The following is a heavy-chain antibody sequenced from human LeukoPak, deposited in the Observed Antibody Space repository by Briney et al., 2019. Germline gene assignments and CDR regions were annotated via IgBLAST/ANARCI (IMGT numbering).Heavy chain of an antibody. CDR1: GFTFSSYA. Sequence: PGGSLRLSCAASGFTFSSYAMSWVRQTPGKGLEWVSGITASGGSTYHADSVKGRFTISRANSINTLNLQMNNLRAEDTAIYYCAKGLGFWSGYYTPFDYWGQGSSVTVSS. V-gene: IGHV3-23*01. CDR3: AKGLGFWSGYYTPFDY. D-gene: IGHD3-3*01. CDR2: ITASGGST. J-gene: IGHJ4*02.